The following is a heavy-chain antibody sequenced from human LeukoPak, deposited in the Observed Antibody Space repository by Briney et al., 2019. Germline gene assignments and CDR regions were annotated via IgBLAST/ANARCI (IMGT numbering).Heavy chain of an antibody. CDR3: AKTTAGYSSGRYPGWPVDY. Sequence: GRSLRLSCAVSGFTLGSFAMYWVRQAPGKGLEWVSGISGSGGSTFYADSVKGRFTISRDNSENTVYLQMNSLRADDTAVYYRAKTTAGYSSGRYPGWPVDYWGQGTLVTVSS. D-gene: IGHD6-19*01. V-gene: IGHV3-23*01. CDR1: GFTLGSFA. J-gene: IGHJ4*02. CDR2: ISGSGGST.